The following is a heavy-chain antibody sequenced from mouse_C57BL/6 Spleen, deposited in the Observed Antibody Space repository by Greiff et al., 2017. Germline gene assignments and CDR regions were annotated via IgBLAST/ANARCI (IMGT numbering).Heavy chain of an antibody. Sequence: QVQLQQSGAELVKPGASVKISCKASGYAFSSYWMNWVKQRPGKGLEWIGQIYPGDGDTNYNGKFKGKATLTADKSSSTAYMQLSSLTSEDSAVYFCARGDYGYAMDYGGQGTSVTVSS. CDR1: GYAFSSYW. V-gene: IGHV1-80*01. D-gene: IGHD2-4*01. CDR2: IYPGDGDT. J-gene: IGHJ4*01. CDR3: ARGDYGYAMDY.